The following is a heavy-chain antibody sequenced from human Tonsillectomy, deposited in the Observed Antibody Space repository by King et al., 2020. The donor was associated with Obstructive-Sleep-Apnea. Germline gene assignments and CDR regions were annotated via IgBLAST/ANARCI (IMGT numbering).Heavy chain of an antibody. J-gene: IGHJ4*02. CDR3: ASAAMRAPAFDY. CDR2: MSYDGNNK. CDR1: GFTFSSYG. D-gene: IGHD2-2*01. Sequence: VQLVESGGGVVQPGRSLRLSCAASGFTFSSYGMHWVRQAPGKGLEWVALMSYDGNNKFYADSVKDRFTISRDTAKNTLYLQMSSLRAEDTAVYYCASAAMRAPAFDYWGQGTLVTVSS. V-gene: IGHV3-30*03.